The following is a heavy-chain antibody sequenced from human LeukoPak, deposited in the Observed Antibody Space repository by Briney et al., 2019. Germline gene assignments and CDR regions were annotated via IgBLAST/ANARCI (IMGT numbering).Heavy chain of an antibody. D-gene: IGHD1-26*01. CDR3: ARDNSVGDNAWWFDP. CDR2: IDPTGGST. Sequence: GVSVKVSCKASGYTFTGYYMHWVRQAPGQGLEWMGLIDPTGGSTGYAQKFQGRVTMTRDMSTSTDYMELSSLRSDDTAIYYCARDNSVGDNAWWFDPWGQGTLVTVSS. CDR1: GYTFTGYY. J-gene: IGHJ5*02. V-gene: IGHV1-46*01.